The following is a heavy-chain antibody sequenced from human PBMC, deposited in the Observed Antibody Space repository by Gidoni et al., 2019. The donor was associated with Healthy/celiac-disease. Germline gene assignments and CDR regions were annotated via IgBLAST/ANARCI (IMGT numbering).Heavy chain of an antibody. CDR3: AKISRAMIAAAGSTYYFDY. CDR1: GFTFSSYA. D-gene: IGHD6-13*01. CDR2: ISGSGGST. J-gene: IGHJ4*02. V-gene: IGHV3-23*01. Sequence: EVQLLESGGGLVQPGGSLRLSCAASGFTFSSYAMSWVRQAPGKGLEWVSAISGSGGSTYYADSVKGRFTISRDNSKNTLYLQMNSLRAEDTAVYYCAKISRAMIAAAGSTYYFDYWGQGTLVTVSS.